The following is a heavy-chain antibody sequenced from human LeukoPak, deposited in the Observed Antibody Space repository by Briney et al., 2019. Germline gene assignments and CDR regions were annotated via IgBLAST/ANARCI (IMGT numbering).Heavy chain of an antibody. D-gene: IGHD6-19*01. CDR1: GGTFSSYA. CDR3: AYEDSSGWYGY. V-gene: IGHV1-69*13. Sequence: WASVKVSCKASGGTFSSYAISWVRPAPGQGLEWMGGIIPIFGTANYAQKFQGRVTITADESTSTAYMELSSLRSEDTAVYYCAYEDSSGWYGYWGQGTLVTVSS. J-gene: IGHJ4*02. CDR2: IIPIFGTA.